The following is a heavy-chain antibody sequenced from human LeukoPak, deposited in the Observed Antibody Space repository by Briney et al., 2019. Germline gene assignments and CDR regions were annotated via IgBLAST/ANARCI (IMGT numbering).Heavy chain of an antibody. CDR2: ISAYNGNT. CDR1: GYTFTSYG. D-gene: IGHD3-22*01. Sequence: ASVKVSCKASGYTFTSYGISWVRQAPGQGLEWMGWISAYNGNTNYAQKLQGRVTMTTDTSTSTAYMELGSLRSDDTAAYYCARVKSYYYDTSDKDASDIWGQGTMVTVSS. CDR3: ARVKSYYYDTSDKDASDI. J-gene: IGHJ3*02. V-gene: IGHV1-18*01.